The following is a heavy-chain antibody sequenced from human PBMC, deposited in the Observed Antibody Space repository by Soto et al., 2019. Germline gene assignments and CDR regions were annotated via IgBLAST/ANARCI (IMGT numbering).Heavy chain of an antibody. V-gene: IGHV3-23*01. J-gene: IGHJ3*02. CDR2: VSGSGGST. Sequence: GESLKISCAASGFTFSSYAMSWVRQAPGKGLEWVSGVSGSGGSTYCVDSVKGRFTISRDNSKNTLYLQMNSLRAEDTAVYYCAKDFGYNYGYDAFDIWGQGTMVTVS. CDR3: AKDFGYNYGYDAFDI. D-gene: IGHD5-18*01. CDR1: GFTFSSYA.